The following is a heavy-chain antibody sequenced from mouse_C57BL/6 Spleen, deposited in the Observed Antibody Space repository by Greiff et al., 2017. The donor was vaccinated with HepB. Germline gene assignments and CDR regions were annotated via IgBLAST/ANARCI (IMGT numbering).Heavy chain of an antibody. CDR2: ISYDGSN. V-gene: IGHV3-6*01. Sequence: VQLKESGPGLVKPSQPLSLTCSVTGYSITSGYYWNWIRQFPGNKLEWMGYISYDGSNNYNPSLKNRISITRDTSKNQFFLKLNSVTTEDTATYYCASPPQFYYGSSPAWFAYWGQGTLVTVSA. CDR1: GYSITSGYY. J-gene: IGHJ3*01. CDR3: ASPPQFYYGSSPAWFAY. D-gene: IGHD1-1*01.